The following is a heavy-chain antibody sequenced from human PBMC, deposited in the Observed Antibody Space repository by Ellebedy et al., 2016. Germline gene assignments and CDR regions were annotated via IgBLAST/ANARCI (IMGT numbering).Heavy chain of an antibody. J-gene: IGHJ4*02. CDR3: ARDYGRLSSFDY. D-gene: IGHD3-10*01. V-gene: IGHV3-33*01. CDR2: IWYDGSNK. Sequence: GESLKISXAASGFTFSSYGMHWVRQAPGKGLEWVAVIWYDGSNKYYADSVKGRFTISRDNSKNTLYLQMNSLRAEDTAVYYCARDYGRLSSFDYWGQGTLVTVSS. CDR1: GFTFSSYG.